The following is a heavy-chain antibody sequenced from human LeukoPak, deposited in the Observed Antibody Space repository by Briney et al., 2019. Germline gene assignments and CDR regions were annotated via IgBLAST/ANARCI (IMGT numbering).Heavy chain of an antibody. CDR2: IKSDGST. V-gene: IGHV3-74*01. CDR1: GFTFSSYW. D-gene: IGHD3-22*01. Sequence: GGALRLSCAASGFTFSSYWMHWVRQAPGKGLVWVSRIKSDGSTNYADSVKGRFTISRDNAKNTVSLQMNSLRAEDTAVYYCARAPSETGGYYPEYFRHWGQGTLVTVSS. CDR3: ARAPSETGGYYPEYFRH. J-gene: IGHJ1*01.